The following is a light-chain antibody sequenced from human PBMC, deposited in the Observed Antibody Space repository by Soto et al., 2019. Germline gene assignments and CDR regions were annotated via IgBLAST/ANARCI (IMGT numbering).Light chain of an antibody. J-gene: IGKJ5*01. CDR3: QQRSNWPSIS. V-gene: IGKV3-11*01. CDR2: SAS. CDR1: QSVSSY. Sequence: EIVLTQSPATLSLSPGERATLSCRASQSVSSYLAWYQQKPGQAPRLLIYSASNRATGIPARFSGSGSGTVFTLTISSLEPEDFAVYYCQQRSNWPSISFGQGTRLEIK.